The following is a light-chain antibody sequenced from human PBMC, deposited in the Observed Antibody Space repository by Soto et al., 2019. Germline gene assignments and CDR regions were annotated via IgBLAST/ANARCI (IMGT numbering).Light chain of an antibody. CDR1: NIESKS. CDR3: QVWDGLSDHVI. J-gene: IGLJ2*01. V-gene: IGLV3-21*02. Sequence: SYELTQPPSVSVAPGQTARITCGGNNIESKSVHWYPQRPGQAPVLVVHDDSDRPSGIPERISGSNSGNTATLTISRVEAGDEAEYYCQVWDGLSDHVIFGGGTTLTVL. CDR2: DDS.